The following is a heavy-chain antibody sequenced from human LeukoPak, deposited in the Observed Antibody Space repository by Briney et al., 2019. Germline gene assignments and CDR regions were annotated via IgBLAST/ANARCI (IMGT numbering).Heavy chain of an antibody. CDR2: INPNSGGT. CDR3: ASPPPRGYCSSTSCRPRYYYYYGMDV. D-gene: IGHD2-2*01. CDR1: GYTFTGYY. V-gene: IGHV1-2*06. Sequence: ASVKVSCKASGYTFTGYYMHWVRQAPGQGLEWMGRINPNSGGTNYAQKFQGRVTMTRDTSISTAYMELSRLRSDDTAVYYCASPPPRGYCSSTSCRPRYYYYYGMDVWGQGTTVTVSS. J-gene: IGHJ6*02.